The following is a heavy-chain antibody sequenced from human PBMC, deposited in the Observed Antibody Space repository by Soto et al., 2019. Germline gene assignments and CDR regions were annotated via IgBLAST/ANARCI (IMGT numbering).Heavy chain of an antibody. J-gene: IGHJ4*02. D-gene: IGHD5-12*01. V-gene: IGHV3-48*02. Sequence: EVQLVESGGGLVQPGGSLRLSCAASGFTFSSYSMNWVRQAPGKGLEWVSYISSSSSTIYYADSVKGRFTISRDNAKNSLYLQMNRLRDEDTVVYYCARDRGYSTRDYFDYWGQGTLVTVSS. CDR2: ISSSSSTI. CDR3: ARDRGYSTRDYFDY. CDR1: GFTFSSYS.